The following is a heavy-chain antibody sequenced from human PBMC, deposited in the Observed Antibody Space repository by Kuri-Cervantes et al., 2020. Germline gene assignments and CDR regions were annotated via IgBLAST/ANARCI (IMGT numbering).Heavy chain of an antibody. CDR2: INPNSGGT. V-gene: IGHV1/OR15-1*02. CDR1: GYIFTDYY. J-gene: IGHJ6*03. Sequence: ASVKVSCKASGYIFTDYYMHWVRQAPGQELGWMGRINPNSGGTNYAQKFQGRVTMTRDTSISTAYTELSSLRSEDTAVYYCAKDEGDSSSWYYYYYYMDVWGKGTTVTVSS. D-gene: IGHD6-13*01. CDR3: AKDEGDSSSWYYYYYYMDV.